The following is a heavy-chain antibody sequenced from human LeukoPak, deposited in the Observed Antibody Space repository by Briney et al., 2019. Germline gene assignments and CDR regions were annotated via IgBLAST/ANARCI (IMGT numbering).Heavy chain of an antibody. CDR2: ISYDGTNK. V-gene: IGHV3-30-3*01. J-gene: IGHJ3*02. CDR1: GFTFSNYA. CDR3: ARAPMSYDSSGFGGAFDI. D-gene: IGHD3-22*01. Sequence: GGSLRLSCAASGFTFSNYAMHWVRQAPGEGLEWVAVISYDGTNKYYADSVKGRFTISRDNSKNTMYLQMNSLRAEDTAMYYCARAPMSYDSSGFGGAFDIWGQGTMVTVSS.